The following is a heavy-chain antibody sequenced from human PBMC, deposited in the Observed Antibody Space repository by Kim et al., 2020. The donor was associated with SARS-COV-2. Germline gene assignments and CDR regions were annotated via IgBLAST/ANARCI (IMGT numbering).Heavy chain of an antibody. D-gene: IGHD6-6*01. V-gene: IGHV3-48*03. J-gene: IGHJ4*02. Sequence: GGSLRLSCAASGFTFSSYEMNWVRQAPGKGLEWVSYISSSGSTIYYADSVKGRFTISRDNAKNSLYLQMNSLRAEDTAVYYCAREYSSSFGKSFDYWGQGTLVTVSS. CDR2: ISSSGSTI. CDR1: GFTFSSYE. CDR3: AREYSSSFGKSFDY.